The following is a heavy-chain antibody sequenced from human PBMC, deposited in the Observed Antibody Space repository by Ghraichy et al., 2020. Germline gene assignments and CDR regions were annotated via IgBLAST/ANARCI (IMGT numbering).Heavy chain of an antibody. D-gene: IGHD2-15*01. CDR3: ARDTCSGGSCYSFDS. CDR2: ISRSSDYI. Sequence: GGSLRLSCAASGFTFSTYSMNWVRQAPGKGLEWVSSISRSSDYIYYAGSVKGRFTISRDNAKNSLYLQMNSLRAEDTAIYYCARDTCSGGSCYSFDSWGQGTLVTVSS. J-gene: IGHJ4*02. V-gene: IGHV3-21*01. CDR1: GFTFSTYS.